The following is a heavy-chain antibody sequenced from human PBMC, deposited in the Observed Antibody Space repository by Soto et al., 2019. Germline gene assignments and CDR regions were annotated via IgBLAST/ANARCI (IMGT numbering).Heavy chain of an antibody. D-gene: IGHD2-21*02. CDR2: IRIKANSYAT. Sequence: VQLVESGGGLVQPGGSLKLSCAASGFTFSGSTMHWVRQASGKGLEWVGRIRIKANSYATTYAASVKGRFSISRDDSKNMAYLQMNSLKTEDTAVYYCTRIYCGGDCSGGYWGQGTLVTVSS. CDR1: GFTFSGST. J-gene: IGHJ4*02. CDR3: TRIYCGGDCSGGY. V-gene: IGHV3-73*02.